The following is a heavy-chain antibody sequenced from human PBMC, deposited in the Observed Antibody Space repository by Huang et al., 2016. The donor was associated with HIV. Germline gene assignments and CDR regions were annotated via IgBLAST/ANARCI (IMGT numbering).Heavy chain of an antibody. J-gene: IGHJ4*02. CDR3: AHSRALEVAFGGIIVTPFDH. D-gene: IGHD3-16*02. Sequence: QITLKESGPTLVKPTQTLTLTCTFSGFSLTTRGVGVGWIRQPPGKALEWLTLIYGDDGKRVHPSLKDRLTITKDTSKNQVVIVMTNRNPVDTATYYCAHSRALEVAFGGIIVTPFDHWGQGTLVTVSS. V-gene: IGHV2-5*02. CDR2: IYGDDGK. CDR1: GFSLTTRGVG.